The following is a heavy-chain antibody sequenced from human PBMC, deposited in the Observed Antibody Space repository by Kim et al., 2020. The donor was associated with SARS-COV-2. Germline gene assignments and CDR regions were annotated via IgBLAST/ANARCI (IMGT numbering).Heavy chain of an antibody. D-gene: IGHD3-22*01. CDR2: LDPEDGET. J-gene: IGHJ4*02. Sequence: ASVKVSCKVSGYTLTELSMHWVRQAPGKGLEWMGGLDPEDGETIYAQKFQGRVTMTEDTSTDTVYMELSSLRSEDTAVYYCATLDSSGYYKEYYFDYWGQGTLVTVSS. CDR1: GYTLTELS. V-gene: IGHV1-24*01. CDR3: ATLDSSGYYKEYYFDY.